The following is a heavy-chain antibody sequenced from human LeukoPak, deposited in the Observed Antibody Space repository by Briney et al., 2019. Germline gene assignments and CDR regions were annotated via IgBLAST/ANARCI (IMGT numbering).Heavy chain of an antibody. Sequence: SVKVSCKASGGTFSSYAISWVRQAPGQGLEWMGGIIPIFGTANYAQKFQGRVTITTDESTSTAYMELSSLRSEDTAVYYCARTRVGATTNYFDYLGQGTLVTVFS. CDR2: IIPIFGTA. V-gene: IGHV1-69*05. D-gene: IGHD1-26*01. CDR3: ARTRVGATTNYFDY. J-gene: IGHJ4*02. CDR1: GGTFSSYA.